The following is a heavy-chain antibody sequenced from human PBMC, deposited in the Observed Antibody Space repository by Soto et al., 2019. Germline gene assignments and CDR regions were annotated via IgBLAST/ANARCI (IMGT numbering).Heavy chain of an antibody. CDR2: IYHSGGT. Sequence: SEPLSLTCAVSGCRVTSHNYWRWVGQPPGKGLEWIGEIYHSGGTNYNPSLKSRVTIPVDKSNNQFSLKLSSVTAADTAVYYCARDRTSAGGYSRRWFDPWGQGTLVT. V-gene: IGHV4-4*02. CDR1: GCRVTSHNY. D-gene: IGHD5-18*01. CDR3: ARDRTSAGGYSRRWFDP. J-gene: IGHJ5*02.